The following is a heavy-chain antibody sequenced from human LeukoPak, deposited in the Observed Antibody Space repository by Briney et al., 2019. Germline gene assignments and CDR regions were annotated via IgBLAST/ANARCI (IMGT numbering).Heavy chain of an antibody. Sequence: SETLSLNCTVSGGSTSSYYWSWIRQPPGKGLEGIGYIYYSGSTNYNPSLKSRVTISVDTSKNQFSLKLSSVTAADTAVYYCARAIAAAGTDYYYGMDVWGQGTTVTVSS. V-gene: IGHV4-59*01. CDR3: ARAIAAAGTDYYYGMDV. J-gene: IGHJ6*02. CDR2: IYYSGST. CDR1: GGSTSSYY. D-gene: IGHD6-13*01.